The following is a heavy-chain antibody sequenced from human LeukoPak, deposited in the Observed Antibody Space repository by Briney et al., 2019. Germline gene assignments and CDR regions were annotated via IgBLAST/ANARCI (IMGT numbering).Heavy chain of an antibody. CDR3: ARDTRFRNFDY. D-gene: IGHD3-3*01. CDR2: IYTSGST. CDR1: GGSISSGSYY. J-gene: IGHJ4*02. Sequence: SETLSLTCTVSGGSISSGSYYWSWIRQPAGKGLEWIGRIYTSGSTNYNPSLKSRVTMSVDTSKNQFSLKLSSVTAADTAVYYCARDTRFRNFDYWGQGTLVTVSS. V-gene: IGHV4-61*02.